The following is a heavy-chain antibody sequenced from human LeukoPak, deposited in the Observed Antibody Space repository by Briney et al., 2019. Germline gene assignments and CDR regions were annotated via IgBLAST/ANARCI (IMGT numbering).Heavy chain of an antibody. J-gene: IGHJ6*02. CDR3: VRPPDYYYDYGMDV. Sequence: PGGSLRLSCAASGFTFSSYAMHWVRQAPGNGLEWVATISYHGSTKYYADSVKGRFTISRDNSKNTLYLQMNSLRGEDTAVYYCVRPPDYYYDYGMDVWGQGTTVTVSS. CDR1: GFTFSSYA. CDR2: ISYHGSTK. V-gene: IGHV3-30-3*01.